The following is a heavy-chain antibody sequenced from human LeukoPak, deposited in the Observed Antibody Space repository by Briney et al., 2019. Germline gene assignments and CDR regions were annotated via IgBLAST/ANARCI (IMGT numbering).Heavy chain of an antibody. V-gene: IGHV3-9*01. CDR1: GFTFDDYT. Sequence: GGSLRLSCAASGFTFDDYTMHWVRQVPGKGLEWVSRISWNSGNIGYADSVKGRFTISRDNAKNSIYLQMHTLKPEDTASYYCAKGEPTDWYFDLWGRGTLVTVSS. CDR3: AKGEPTDWYFDL. J-gene: IGHJ2*01. CDR2: ISWNSGNI.